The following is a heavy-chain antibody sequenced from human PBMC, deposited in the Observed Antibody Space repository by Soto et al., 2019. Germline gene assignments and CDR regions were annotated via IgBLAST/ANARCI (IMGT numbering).Heavy chain of an antibody. CDR2: VAANVTNR. V-gene: IGHV3-23*01. Sequence: EVQLLQSGGGLVQPGGSLSLSCAASGITFTTYAMSWVRQAPGKGLEWVSTVAANVTNRHYADFVKGRFTISRDNSKNTVSLQMNRLRVEDTAIYYCAGDYLRLNSLNGNFYSFGMDVWGQGTAVTVSS. D-gene: IGHD4-17*01. CDR1: GITFTTYA. J-gene: IGHJ6*02. CDR3: AGDYLRLNSLNGNFYSFGMDV.